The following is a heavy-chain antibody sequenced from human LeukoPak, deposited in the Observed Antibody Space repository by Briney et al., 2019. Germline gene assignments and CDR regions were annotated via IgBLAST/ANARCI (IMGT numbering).Heavy chain of an antibody. CDR3: ARDHHYPLDK. Sequence: PGGSLRLSCAASGFTFSDYSMNWVRQAPGRGLEWISYIGISSGNTKYADSVKGRFTISGDSAKNSLYLQMNSLRVEDTAVYFWARDHHYPLDKWGQGTLVTVSS. J-gene: IGHJ4*02. V-gene: IGHV3-48*04. D-gene: IGHD1-14*01. CDR2: IGISSGNT. CDR1: GFTFSDYS.